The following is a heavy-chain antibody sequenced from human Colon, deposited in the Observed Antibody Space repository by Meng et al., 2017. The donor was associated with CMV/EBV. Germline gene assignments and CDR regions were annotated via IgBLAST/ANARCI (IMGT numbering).Heavy chain of an antibody. D-gene: IGHD3-16*01. V-gene: IGHV3-23*01. J-gene: IGHJ4*02. CDR3: AKRDFLQDNDYYPLFDS. Sequence: FTLSGYAMAWVRQAPGKGLEWVSGITGDGGSTYYADSVKGRFAVSRDNSRNTLYLQMNSLRAEDTAVYYCAKRDFLQDNDYYPLFDSWGQGTLVTVSS. CDR2: ITGDGGST. CDR1: FTLSGYA.